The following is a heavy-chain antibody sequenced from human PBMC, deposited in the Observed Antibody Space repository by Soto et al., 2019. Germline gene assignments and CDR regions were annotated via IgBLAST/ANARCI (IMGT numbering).Heavy chain of an antibody. V-gene: IGHV3-23*01. D-gene: IGHD1-26*01. CDR2: IAGSGGDI. J-gene: IGHJ4*02. CDR1: AFTFSSYA. CDR3: AKKYRGTYPFDY. Sequence: LRLSCAASAFTFSSYAMAWVRQAPGKGLEWVSSIAGSGGDISYADSVKGRFTTSRDNSKNTLYLQMDSLRAEDTAIYYCAKKYRGTYPFDYWGQGTLVTVSS.